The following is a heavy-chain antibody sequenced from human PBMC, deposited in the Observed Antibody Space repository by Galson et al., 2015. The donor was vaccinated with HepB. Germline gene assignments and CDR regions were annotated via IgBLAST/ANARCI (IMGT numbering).Heavy chain of an antibody. CDR2: ISGGGGST. V-gene: IGHV3-23*01. CDR3: AKAVSSSWVLDAFDI. Sequence: SLRLSCAASGFTFSSYAMTWVRQAPGKGLEWVSAISGGGGSTYYADSVKGRFTVSRDSSENTLYLQMNSLRAEDTAIYYCAKAVSSSWVLDAFDIWGQRTMVTVS. J-gene: IGHJ3*02. D-gene: IGHD6-13*01. CDR1: GFTFSSYA.